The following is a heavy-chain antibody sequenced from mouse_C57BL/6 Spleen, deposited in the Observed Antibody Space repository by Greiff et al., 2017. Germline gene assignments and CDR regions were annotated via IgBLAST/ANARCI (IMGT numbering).Heavy chain of an antibody. CDR3: ARPDYGGSYRYFDV. CDR2: ISSGGSYT. CDR1: GFTFSSYG. V-gene: IGHV5-6*01. J-gene: IGHJ1*03. D-gene: IGHD1-1*01. Sequence: EVQRVESGGDLVKPGGSLKLSCAASGFTFSSYGMSWVRQTPDKRLEWVATISSGGSYTYYPDSVKGRFTISRDNAKNTLYLQMSSLKSEDTAMYYCARPDYGGSYRYFDVWGTGTTVTVSS.